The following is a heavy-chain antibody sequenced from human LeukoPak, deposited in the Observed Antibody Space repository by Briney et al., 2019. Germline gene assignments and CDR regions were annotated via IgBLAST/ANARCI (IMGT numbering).Heavy chain of an antibody. CDR2: INTTSGGT. CDR3: SRGGRGSHTPTGAFEI. Sequence: GSVKVSCKASGYTYTGYYMHWVRQAPGQRLEWMGWINTTSGGTNIAQKFQGRVTMNSDTSISTDYVELNRLRSDDSAVYYCSRGGRGSHTPTGAFEIWGQGTMVTVSS. J-gene: IGHJ3*02. D-gene: IGHD3-16*01. V-gene: IGHV1-2*02. CDR1: GYTYTGYY.